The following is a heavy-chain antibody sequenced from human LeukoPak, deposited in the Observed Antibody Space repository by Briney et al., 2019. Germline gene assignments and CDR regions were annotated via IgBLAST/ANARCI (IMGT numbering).Heavy chain of an antibody. V-gene: IGHV3-13*01. CDR3: ARVYSSSWFNYYYGMDV. J-gene: IGHJ6*02. D-gene: IGHD6-13*01. Sequence: SGGSLRLSCAASGFTFSSYDMHWVRQATGKGLEWVSAIGTAGDTYYPGSVKGRFTISRENAKNSLYLQMNSLRAEDTAVYYCARVYSSSWFNYYYGMDVWGQGTTVTVS. CDR1: GFTFSSYD. CDR2: IGTAGDT.